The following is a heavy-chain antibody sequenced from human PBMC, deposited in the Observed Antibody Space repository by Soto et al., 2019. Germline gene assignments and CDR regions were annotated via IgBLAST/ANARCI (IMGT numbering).Heavy chain of an antibody. Sequence: PSETLSLTCTVSGGSISSYYWSWIRQPPGKGLEWIGYIYYSGSTNYNPSLKSRVTISVDTSKNQFSLKLSSVTAADTAVYYCASNIVVVPAAMYYYYGMDVWGQGTTVTVSS. CDR1: GGSISSYY. CDR2: IYYSGST. J-gene: IGHJ6*02. D-gene: IGHD2-2*01. V-gene: IGHV4-59*01. CDR3: ASNIVVVPAAMYYYYGMDV.